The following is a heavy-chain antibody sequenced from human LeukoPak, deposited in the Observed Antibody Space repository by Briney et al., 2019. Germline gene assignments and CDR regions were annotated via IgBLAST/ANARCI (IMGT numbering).Heavy chain of an antibody. CDR2: IYYSGST. Sequence: SETLSLPCTVSGGSFSRYYWSWIRQPPGKGLEWIGYIYYSGSTNYNPPLKSRVTISVDTSKNQFSLKLSSVTAADTAVYYCASLGVGATGAFDIWGQGTMVTVSS. V-gene: IGHV4-59*08. J-gene: IGHJ3*02. CDR3: ASLGVGATGAFDI. CDR1: GGSFSRYY. D-gene: IGHD1-26*01.